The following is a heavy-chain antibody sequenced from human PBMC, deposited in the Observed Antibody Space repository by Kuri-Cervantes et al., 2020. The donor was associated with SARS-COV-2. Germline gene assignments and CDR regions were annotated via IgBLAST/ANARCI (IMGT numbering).Heavy chain of an antibody. CDR3: ARGCNRITIFGVVNIPAAENWFDP. D-gene: IGHD3-3*01. CDR1: GGSFSGYY. V-gene: IGHV4-34*01. J-gene: IGHJ5*02. CDR2: ISHSGST. Sequence: SQTLSLTCAVYGGSFSGYYWSWIRQSPGKGLEWIGEISHSGSTNYNSSLKSRVTISINTSKNQFSLRLCSVTAADTAVYFCARGCNRITIFGVVNIPAAENWFDPWGQGTLVTVSS.